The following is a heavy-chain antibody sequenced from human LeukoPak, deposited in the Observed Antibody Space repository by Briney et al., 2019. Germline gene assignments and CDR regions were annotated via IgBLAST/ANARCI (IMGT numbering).Heavy chain of an antibody. D-gene: IGHD3-22*01. CDR1: GFTFSRYW. V-gene: IGHV3-74*01. CDR3: ATGNYYDSRGYYMFGH. J-gene: IGHJ1*01. CDR2: INGDGTTT. Sequence: GGSLRLSCAASGFTFSRYWMHWVRQAPGKGLVWVSRINGDGTTTSYADSVKGGFTISRDNAKNTLYLQMNSLRAEDTAVYYCATGNYYDSRGYYMFGHWGQGTLVTVSS.